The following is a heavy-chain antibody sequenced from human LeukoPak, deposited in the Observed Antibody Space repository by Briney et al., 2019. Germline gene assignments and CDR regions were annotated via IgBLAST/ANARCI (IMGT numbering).Heavy chain of an antibody. D-gene: IGHD3-22*01. V-gene: IGHV3-21*01. Sequence: PGGSLRLSCAASGFTFSRDAMSWVRQAPGKGLEWVASNSSTSTFIYSADSVKGRFTISRDTAKNSLFLQMNSLRAEDTAIYYCARDYFDSSDYPQTYYYYYMDVWGKGTTVTVSS. CDR2: NSSTSTFI. CDR3: ARDYFDSSDYPQTYYYYYMDV. J-gene: IGHJ6*03. CDR1: GFTFSRDA.